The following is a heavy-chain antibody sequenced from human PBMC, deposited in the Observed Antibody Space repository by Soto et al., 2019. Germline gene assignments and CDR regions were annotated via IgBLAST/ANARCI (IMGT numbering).Heavy chain of an antibody. CDR2: ISGRGDDT. V-gene: IGHV3-23*01. CDR1: GFTFSSYA. D-gene: IGHD3-22*01. CDR3: ARAQPTYSSSYFDY. J-gene: IGHJ4*02. Sequence: EVQLLESGGDLVQPGGSLRLSCAASGFTFSSYAMSWVRQAPGKGLEWVSTISGRGDDTYYTDSVKGRFPISRDNSKNALYVHMNSLRAEATAVYYCARAQPTYSSSYFDYWGQGALVTVSS.